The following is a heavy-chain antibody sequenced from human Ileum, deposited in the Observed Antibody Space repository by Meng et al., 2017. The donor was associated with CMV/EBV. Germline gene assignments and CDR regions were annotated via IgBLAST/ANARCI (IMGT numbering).Heavy chain of an antibody. Sequence: QVQLQQPRRGLLEPSATTSLPCTVSAGAIGSGDYSWSWIRKPAGKGLEWIGRIHISGATNYNPSLKSRVTMSVDTSKNQFSLKVRSVTAADTAVYYCAREMSRTGFFDYWGQGNLVTVSS. CDR1: AGAIGSGDYS. D-gene: IGHD1-1*01. CDR2: IHISGAT. J-gene: IGHJ4*02. V-gene: IGHV4-61*02. CDR3: AREMSRTGFFDY.